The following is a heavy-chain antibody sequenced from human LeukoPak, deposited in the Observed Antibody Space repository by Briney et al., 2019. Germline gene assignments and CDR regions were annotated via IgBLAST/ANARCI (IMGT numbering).Heavy chain of an antibody. Sequence: SETLSLTCTVSGGSISSYYWSWIRQPPGKGLEWIGYIYYSGSTNYNPSLKSRVTISVDTSKNQFSLKLSSVTAADTAVYYCARHHCSGGSCYSYYYYYYMDVWGKGTTVTVSS. CDR2: IYYSGST. CDR3: ARHHCSGGSCYSYYYYYYMDV. V-gene: IGHV4-59*08. J-gene: IGHJ6*03. D-gene: IGHD2-15*01. CDR1: GGSISSYY.